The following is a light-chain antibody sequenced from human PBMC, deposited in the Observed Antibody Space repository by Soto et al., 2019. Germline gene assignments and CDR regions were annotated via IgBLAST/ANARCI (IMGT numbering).Light chain of an antibody. V-gene: IGKV3-15*01. J-gene: IGKJ1*01. CDR3: QQYNNWPWT. CDR2: GAS. Sequence: MTQSPSTLSASVGDRVTITCRASQSISDTLAWYQQKPGQAPRLLIHGASTRAPGFPARFSGSGSGTDFTLTISSLQSEDFAVYYCQQYNNWPWTFGQGTKVDIK. CDR1: QSISDT.